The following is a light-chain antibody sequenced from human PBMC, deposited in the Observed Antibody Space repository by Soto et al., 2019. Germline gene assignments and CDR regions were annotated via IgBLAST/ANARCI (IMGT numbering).Light chain of an antibody. CDR1: QSVSSY. V-gene: IGKV3-11*01. J-gene: IGKJ5*01. CDR2: DAS. Sequence: EIVLTQSPATLSLSPGERATLSCRASQSVSSYLAWYQQKACQAPRLLIYDASNRATGIPARFSGSGSGTDFTPTISSLEPEDFAVYYGQQRSNWPTITFGQGTRLEIK. CDR3: QQRSNWPTIT.